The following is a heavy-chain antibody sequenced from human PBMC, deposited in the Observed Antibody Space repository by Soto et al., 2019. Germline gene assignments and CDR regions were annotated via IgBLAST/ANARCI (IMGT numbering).Heavy chain of an antibody. CDR1: GYTFTSYY. D-gene: IGHD2-21*01. CDR2: INPSGGST. CDR3: ARVGVCDYYFDY. V-gene: IGHV1-46*01. J-gene: IGHJ4*02. Sequence: ASVKVSCKPSGYTFTSYYMHWVRQAPGQGLEWMGIINPSGGSTSYAQKFQGRVTMTRDTSTSTVYMELSSLRSEDTAVYYCARVGVCDYYFDYWGQGTPVTVSS.